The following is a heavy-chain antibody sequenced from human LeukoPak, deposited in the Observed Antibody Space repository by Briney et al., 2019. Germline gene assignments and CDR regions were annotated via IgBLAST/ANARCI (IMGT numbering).Heavy chain of an antibody. Sequence: GWSLRLSCAVSGFTFSHYWMHWVRQAPGKGLEWVSYISSSGSTIYYADSVKGRFTISRDNAKNSLYLQMNSLRAEDTAVYDCARDSAGSGSYVGYFEYWGQGTLVTVSS. J-gene: IGHJ4*02. CDR1: GFTFSHYW. D-gene: IGHD3-10*01. CDR3: ARDSAGSGSYVGYFEY. CDR2: ISSSGSTI. V-gene: IGHV3-48*04.